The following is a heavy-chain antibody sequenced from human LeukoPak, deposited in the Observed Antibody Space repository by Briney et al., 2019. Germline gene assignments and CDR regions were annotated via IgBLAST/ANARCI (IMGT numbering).Heavy chain of an antibody. V-gene: IGHV2-70*01. CDR2: IDWDDDK. D-gene: IGHD6-19*01. CDR3: ARVPGLSKAVDY. J-gene: IGHJ4*02. CDR1: GFSLSPSGMC. Sequence: SGPTLVKATQTLTLTCTFSGFSLSPSGMCVSWIRQPPGKALEWLALIDWDDDKYFSTSLKTRLTISKDTSKNQVVLTMTNMYPVDTATYYCARVPGLSKAVDYWGQGTLVAVSS.